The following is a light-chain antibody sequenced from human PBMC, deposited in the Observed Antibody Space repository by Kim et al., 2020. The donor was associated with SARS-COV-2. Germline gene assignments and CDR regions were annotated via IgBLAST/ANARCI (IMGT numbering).Light chain of an antibody. J-gene: IGKJ3*01. V-gene: IGKV3-20*01. Sequence: EIDLTQSPGTLSLSPGERATLSCRASQTVRNSHLAWYQHKPGQAPRLLIYGAFQRATGIPDRFSGSGSGTDFTLTVSRLEPGDFGVYYCQHYVSSQFTFGRGTKADIK. CDR3: QHYVSSQFT. CDR2: GAF. CDR1: QTVRNSH.